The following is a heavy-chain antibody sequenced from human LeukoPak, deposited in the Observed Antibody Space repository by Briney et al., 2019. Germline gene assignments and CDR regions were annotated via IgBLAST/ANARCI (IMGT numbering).Heavy chain of an antibody. J-gene: IGHJ4*02. D-gene: IGHD1-26*01. V-gene: IGHV1-46*03. Sequence: GASVKVSCKAAGYTFTSYYMHWVRQAPGQGLEWMGIINPSGGSTSYAQKFQGRVTMTRDTSTSTVYMELSSLRSEDTAVYYCARDLVGAQSRDYWAQGTLVTVSS. CDR3: ARDLVGAQSRDY. CDR1: GYTFTSYY. CDR2: INPSGGST.